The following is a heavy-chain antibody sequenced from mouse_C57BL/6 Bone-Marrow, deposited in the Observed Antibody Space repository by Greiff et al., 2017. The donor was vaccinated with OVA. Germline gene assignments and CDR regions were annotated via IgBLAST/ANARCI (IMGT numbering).Heavy chain of an antibody. Sequence: QVQLKQSGPGLVQPSQSLSITCTVSGFSLTSYGVHWVRQPPGKGLEWLGVIWSGGSTDYNAAFISRLSISKDNSKSQVFFKMNSLQADDTAIYYCANHLRSYYYAMDYWGQGTSVTVSS. CDR1: GFSLTSYG. CDR2: IWSGGST. V-gene: IGHV2-4*01. CDR3: ANHLRSYYYAMDY. J-gene: IGHJ4*01.